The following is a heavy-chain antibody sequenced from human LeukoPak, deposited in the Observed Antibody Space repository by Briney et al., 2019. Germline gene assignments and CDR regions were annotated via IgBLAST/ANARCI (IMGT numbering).Heavy chain of an antibody. D-gene: IGHD6-13*01. V-gene: IGHV4-38-2*02. Sequence: SETLSLTCTVSGYSISSGYYWGWIRQPPGKGLEWIGSIYYSGSTYYNPSLKSRVTISVDTSKNQFSLKLSSVTAADTAVYSSSWYLNWFDPWGQGTLVTVSS. CDR2: IYYSGST. CDR1: GYSISSGYY. J-gene: IGHJ5*02. CDR3: SWYLNWFDP.